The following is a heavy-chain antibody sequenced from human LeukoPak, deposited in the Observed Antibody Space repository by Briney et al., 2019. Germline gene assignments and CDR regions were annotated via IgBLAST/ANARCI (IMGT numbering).Heavy chain of an antibody. Sequence: GASLKISCQGSGSRFSSYWSGWVRQMPGKGLEWMGTMYPGDSDTRYSPSFQGQVTMSVDKSITTAYLEWSGLKASDTAMYYCARDYGSGSGNWFDAWGPGTLVTVSS. CDR1: GSRFSSYW. CDR3: ARDYGSGSGNWFDA. J-gene: IGHJ5*02. V-gene: IGHV5-51*01. CDR2: MYPGDSDT. D-gene: IGHD3-10*01.